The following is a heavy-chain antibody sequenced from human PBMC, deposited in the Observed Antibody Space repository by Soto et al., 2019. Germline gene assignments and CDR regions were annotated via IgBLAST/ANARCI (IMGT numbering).Heavy chain of an antibody. Sequence: GGSLRLSCAASGFTFNNYGMHWVRQAPGKGLEWVALIWHDGSNKVYADSVKGRFTVSRDNSKNTLNLQMNSLRAEDTAVYYCTRAAIKGELLDYWGQGTQVTVSS. CDR3: TRAAIKGELLDY. D-gene: IGHD1-26*01. V-gene: IGHV3-33*08. J-gene: IGHJ4*02. CDR2: IWHDGSNK. CDR1: GFTFNNYG.